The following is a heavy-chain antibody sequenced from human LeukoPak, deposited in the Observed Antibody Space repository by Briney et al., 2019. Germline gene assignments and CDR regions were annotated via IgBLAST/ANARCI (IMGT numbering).Heavy chain of an antibody. CDR1: GFTFSTYG. CDR3: ARDFLDYYGSGSYYIGSFDY. J-gene: IGHJ4*02. CDR2: IWYDGSNE. Sequence: PGRSLRLSCAASGFTFSTYGMHWVRQAPGKGLEWVAVIWYDGSNEYYADSVKGRFTISRDNSRNTLYLQMNSLKAEDTAVYYCARDFLDYYGSGSYYIGSFDYWGQGTLVTVSS. D-gene: IGHD3-10*01. V-gene: IGHV3-33*08.